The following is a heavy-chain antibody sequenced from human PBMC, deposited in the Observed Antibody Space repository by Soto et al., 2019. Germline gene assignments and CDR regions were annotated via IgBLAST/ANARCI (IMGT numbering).Heavy chain of an antibody. D-gene: IGHD4-17*01. V-gene: IGHV4-39*01. CDR3: ARRTTVTTDDY. CDR2: IYYSGST. J-gene: IGHJ4*02. CDR1: GGSISSSSYY. Sequence: SETLSLTCTVSGGSISSSSYYWGWIRQPPGKGLEWIGSIYYSGSTYYNPSLKSRVTISVDTSKNQFSLKLSSVTAADTAVYYCARRTTVTTDDYWGQGTLVTVSS.